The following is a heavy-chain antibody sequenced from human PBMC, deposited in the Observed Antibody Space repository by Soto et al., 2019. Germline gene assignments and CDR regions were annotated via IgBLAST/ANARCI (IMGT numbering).Heavy chain of an antibody. V-gene: IGHV3-23*01. D-gene: IGHD4-4*01. CDR2: IRPGGDYT. Sequence: GGSLRLSCAASGFTFNNYAMSWVRQAPGKGLEWVSAIRPGGDYTYYADSVKGRFTISRDNSKNTLYLQMNSLRADDTAVYYCAKVGSTTVSYYYYYGLDVWGQGTTVTVSS. J-gene: IGHJ6*02. CDR3: AKVGSTTVSYYYYYGLDV. CDR1: GFTFNNYA.